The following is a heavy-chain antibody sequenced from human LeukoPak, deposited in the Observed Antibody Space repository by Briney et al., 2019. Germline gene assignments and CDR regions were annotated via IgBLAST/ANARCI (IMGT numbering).Heavy chain of an antibody. J-gene: IGHJ3*02. V-gene: IGHV4-4*07. D-gene: IGHD1-14*01. CDR1: GGSISSYY. CDR3: ARDPEGLDAFEI. CDR2: IYSGNT. Sequence: SETLSLTCTVSGGSISSYYWSWIRQPAGKGLEWIGRIYSGNTNYNPSLKSRVTMSVDTSKNQFSLKLSSVTAADTAVYYYARDPEGLDAFEIWGQGTMVTVSS.